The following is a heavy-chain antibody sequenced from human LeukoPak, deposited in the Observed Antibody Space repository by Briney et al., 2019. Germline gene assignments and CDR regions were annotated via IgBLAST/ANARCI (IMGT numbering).Heavy chain of an antibody. J-gene: IGHJ4*02. D-gene: IGHD4-17*01. CDR1: GFTFTSYA. CDR3: AKDLTSYDYGDYVGSDC. Sequence: HSGGSLRLSCAASGFTFTSYAMSWVRQAPGKGLEWVSAISGSARSTFYADSVKGRFTISRDNSKDLVYLHMNSLRVDDTAIYYCAKDLTSYDYGDYVGSDCWGRGTIVTVSS. CDR2: ISGSARST. V-gene: IGHV3-23*01.